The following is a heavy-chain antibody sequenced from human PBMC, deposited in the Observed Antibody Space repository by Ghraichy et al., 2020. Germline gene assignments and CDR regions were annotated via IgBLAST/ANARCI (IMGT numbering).Heavy chain of an antibody. CDR2: IYWNDDK. D-gene: IGHD6-13*01. J-gene: IGHJ6*02. Sequence: SGPTLVKPTQTLTLTCTFSGFSLSTSGVGVGWIRQPPGKALEWLALIYWNDDKRYSPSLKSRLTITKDTSKNQVVLTMTNMDPVDTATSYCAHRPIAAAGPDVPASYYYYGMDVWGQGTTVTVSS. V-gene: IGHV2-5*01. CDR1: GFSLSTSGVG. CDR3: AHRPIAAAGPDVPASYYYYGMDV.